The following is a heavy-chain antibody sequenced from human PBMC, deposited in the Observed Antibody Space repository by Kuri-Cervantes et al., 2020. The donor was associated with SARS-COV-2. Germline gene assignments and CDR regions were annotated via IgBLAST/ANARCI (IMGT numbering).Heavy chain of an antibody. CDR3: ASVVGTAFYFGMDV. J-gene: IGHJ6*01. CDR2: INAGNGNT. Sequence: ASVKVSCKASGYTFTSYAMHWVRQAPGQRLEWMGWINAGNGNTKYSQKFQGRVTITGDTSASTAYMELSSLRSEDTAVYYCASVVGTAFYFGMDVWGQGTTVTVSS. V-gene: IGHV1-3*01. D-gene: IGHD6-19*01. CDR1: GYTFTSYA.